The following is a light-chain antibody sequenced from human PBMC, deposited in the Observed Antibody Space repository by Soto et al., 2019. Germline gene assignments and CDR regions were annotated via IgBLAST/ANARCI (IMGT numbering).Light chain of an antibody. J-gene: IGLJ1*01. CDR1: HSDIGAYHF. Sequence: VLTQPASVSGSPGQSITISCTGTHSDIGAYHFVSWYQQHPGKAPNLIIYEVSNRPSGVSDRFSGSKSGNTASLTISGLQAEDEADYYCYSYTTTSTYVFGTGTKVTV. CDR2: EVS. V-gene: IGLV2-14*01. CDR3: YSYTTTSTYV.